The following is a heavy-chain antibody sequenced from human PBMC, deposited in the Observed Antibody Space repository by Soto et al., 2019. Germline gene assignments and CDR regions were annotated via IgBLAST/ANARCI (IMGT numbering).Heavy chain of an antibody. V-gene: IGHV3-30-3*01. D-gene: IGHD1-26*01. J-gene: IGHJ6*02. CDR1: GFTFSSYA. CDR2: ISYDGSNK. Sequence: GGSLRLSCAASGFTFSSYAMHWVRQAPGKGLEWVAVISYDGSNKYYADSVKGRFTISRDNSKNTLYLQMNSLRAEDTAVYYCARVKGARRTFVYYYGMDVWGQGTTVTVSS. CDR3: ARVKGARRTFVYYYGMDV.